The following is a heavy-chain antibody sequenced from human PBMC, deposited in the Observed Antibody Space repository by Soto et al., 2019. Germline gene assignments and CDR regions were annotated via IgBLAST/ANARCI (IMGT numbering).Heavy chain of an antibody. J-gene: IGHJ6*02. CDR2: ISYDGSNK. CDR3: ARDSGYGSGSYTLYGMDV. CDR1: GFTFSSYA. V-gene: IGHV3-30-3*01. Sequence: GGSLRLSCAASGFTFSSYAMHWVRQAPGKGLEWVAVISYDGSNKYYAGSVKGRFTISRDNSKNTLYLQMNSLRAEDTAVYYCARDSGYGSGSYTLYGMDVWGQGTTVTVSS. D-gene: IGHD3-10*01.